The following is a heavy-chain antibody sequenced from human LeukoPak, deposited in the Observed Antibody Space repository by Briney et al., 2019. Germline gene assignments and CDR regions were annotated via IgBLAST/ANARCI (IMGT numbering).Heavy chain of an antibody. CDR1: GGTFSSYA. J-gene: IGHJ4*02. V-gene: IGHV1-69*05. D-gene: IGHD3-22*01. CDR3: ARGRDMYSSGYTN. Sequence: ASVKVSCKASGGTFSSYAISWVRQAPGQGLEWMGRIIPIFGTANYAQKFQGRVTITTDESTSTAYMELSSLRSEDTAVYYCARGRDMYSSGYTNWGQGTLVTFSS. CDR2: IIPIFGTA.